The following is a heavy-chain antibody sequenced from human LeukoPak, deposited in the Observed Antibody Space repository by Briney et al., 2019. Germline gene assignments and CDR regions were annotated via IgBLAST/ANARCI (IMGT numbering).Heavy chain of an antibody. CDR1: GFTFSSYA. D-gene: IGHD3-10*01. J-gene: IGHJ4*02. V-gene: IGHV3-30*04. Sequence: GGSLRLSCAASGFTFSSYAMHWVRQAPGKGLEWVAVISYDGSNKYYADSVKGRFTISRDNSKNTLYLQMNSLRAEDTAVYYCAREVVRGVPDYWGQGTLVTVSS. CDR2: ISYDGSNK. CDR3: AREVVRGVPDY.